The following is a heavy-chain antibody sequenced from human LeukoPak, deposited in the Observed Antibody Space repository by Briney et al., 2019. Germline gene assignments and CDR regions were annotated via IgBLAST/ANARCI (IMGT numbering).Heavy chain of an antibody. V-gene: IGHV1-46*01. CDR3: ARVRDFGDYYDAFNI. Sequence: ASVKVSCKASGYTFTRYYMYWVRQAPAQGLEWMGLINPDVGGTSYAQKFQGRVTMTRDTSTSTVFMEVISLRSEDTAVYYCARVRDFGDYYDAFNIWGQGTMVTVSS. D-gene: IGHD4-17*01. CDR2: INPDVGGT. J-gene: IGHJ3*02. CDR1: GYTFTRYY.